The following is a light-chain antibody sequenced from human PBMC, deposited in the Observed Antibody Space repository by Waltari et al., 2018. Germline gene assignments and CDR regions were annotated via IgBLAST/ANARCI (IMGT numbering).Light chain of an antibody. CDR1: QSISKY. Sequence: EIVLTQSPGTLSLSPGASATLSCRASQSISKYLAWYQQKPGQAPRLLICHASSRAAGIPDRFSGSGSGTDFSLTISRLEPEDFAVYYCQHYESLPVTFGQGTKVEIK. J-gene: IGKJ1*01. CDR2: HAS. CDR3: QHYESLPVT. V-gene: IGKV3-20*01.